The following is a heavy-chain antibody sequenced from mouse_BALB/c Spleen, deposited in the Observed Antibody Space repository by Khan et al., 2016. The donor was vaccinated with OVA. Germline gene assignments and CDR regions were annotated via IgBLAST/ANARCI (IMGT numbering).Heavy chain of an antibody. V-gene: IGHV2-6-1*01. CDR1: GFSLTNYG. D-gene: IGHD2-10*01. CDR3: ARQPYYHYNVMDY. Sequence: QVQLKESGPGLVAPSQSLSITCTISGFSLTNYGVHWVRQPPGKGLEWLVLMWSDGSATYNSALKSRLTISMDNSKSHVFLKMHSLQTDDTAMYFCARQPYYHYNVMDYWGQGTSVTVSS. J-gene: IGHJ4*01. CDR2: MWSDGSA.